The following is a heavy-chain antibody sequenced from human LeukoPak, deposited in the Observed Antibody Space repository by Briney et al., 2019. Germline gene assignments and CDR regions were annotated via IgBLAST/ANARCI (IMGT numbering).Heavy chain of an antibody. Sequence: GASVKVSCKASGYTFTSYTIHWVRQAPGQRLEWMGWINTGNGYTKYSQKFQGRVTMTRDTSISTAYMELSRLRSDDTAVYYCARALSGSYSNDAFDIWGQGTMVTVSS. J-gene: IGHJ3*02. CDR2: INTGNGYT. CDR3: ARALSGSYSNDAFDI. V-gene: IGHV1-3*04. D-gene: IGHD1-26*01. CDR1: GYTFTSYT.